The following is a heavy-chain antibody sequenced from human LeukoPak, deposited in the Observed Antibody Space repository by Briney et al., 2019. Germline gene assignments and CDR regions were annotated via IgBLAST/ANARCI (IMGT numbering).Heavy chain of an antibody. V-gene: IGHV4-59*08. CDR1: GGSISSYY. CDR2: IYYSGST. Sequence: SETLSLTCTVSGGSISSYYWSWIRQPPGKGLEWIGYIYYSGSTNYNPSLKSRVTISVDTSKNRFSLKLSSVTAADTAVYYCARHEVASDAFDIWGQGTMVTVSS. J-gene: IGHJ3*02. D-gene: IGHD5-12*01. CDR3: ARHEVASDAFDI.